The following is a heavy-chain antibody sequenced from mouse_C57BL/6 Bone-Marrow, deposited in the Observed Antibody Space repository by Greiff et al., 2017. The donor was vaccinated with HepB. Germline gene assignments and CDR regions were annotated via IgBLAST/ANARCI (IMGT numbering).Heavy chain of an antibody. Sequence: EVKLMESGGGLVQSGRSLRLSCATSGFTFSDFYMEWVRQAPGKGLEWIAASRNKANDYTTEYSASVKGRFIVSRDTSQSILYLQMNALRAEDTAIYYCARDRKGGYAMDYWGQGTSVTVSS. CDR3: ARDRKGGYAMDY. CDR2: SRNKANDYTT. V-gene: IGHV7-1*01. CDR1: GFTFSDFY. J-gene: IGHJ4*01.